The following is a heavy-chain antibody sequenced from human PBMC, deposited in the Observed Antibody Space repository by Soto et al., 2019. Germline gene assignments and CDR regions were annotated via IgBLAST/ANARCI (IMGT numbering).Heavy chain of an antibody. CDR2: LVPVFGTA. CDR1: GGTFSSLA. D-gene: IGHD3-10*01. V-gene: IGHV1-69*06. J-gene: IGHJ4*02. CDR3: ARSPGVFDS. Sequence: QVQLVQSGADVKKPGSSVKVSCKASGGTFSSLAISWVRQAPGQGLEWMGGLVPVFGTANYAQKFQDRVTITADKSPSTFYMVLRSLRSEDTACYYCARSPGVFDSWGQGTLVTVS.